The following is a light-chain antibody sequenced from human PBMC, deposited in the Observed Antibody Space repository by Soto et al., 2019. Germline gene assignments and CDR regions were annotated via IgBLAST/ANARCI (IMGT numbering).Light chain of an antibody. CDR3: QQYNNWPIT. CDR2: SAS. CDR1: QSVINN. V-gene: IGKV3-15*01. Sequence: EIVMTQSPATLSVSPVERATLYCSASQSVINNLAWYQHKPGQAPRLLVYSASTRATGIPARFSGSGSGTEFTLTISSLQSEDFAVYYCQQYNNWPITCGQGTRLEIK. J-gene: IGKJ5*01.